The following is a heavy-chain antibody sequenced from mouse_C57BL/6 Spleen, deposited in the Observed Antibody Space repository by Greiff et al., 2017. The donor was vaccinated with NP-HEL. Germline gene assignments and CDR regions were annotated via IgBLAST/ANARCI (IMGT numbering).Heavy chain of an antibody. CDR3: ARDQRELGFAY. CDR2: ISYDGSN. Sequence: ESGPGLVKPSQSLSLTCSVTGYSITSGYYWNWIRQFPGNKLEWMGYISYDGSNNYNPSLKNRISITRDTAKNQFFLKLNSVTTEDTATYYCARDQRELGFAYWGQGTLVTVSA. CDR1: GYSITSGYY. D-gene: IGHD4-1*01. V-gene: IGHV3-6*01. J-gene: IGHJ3*01.